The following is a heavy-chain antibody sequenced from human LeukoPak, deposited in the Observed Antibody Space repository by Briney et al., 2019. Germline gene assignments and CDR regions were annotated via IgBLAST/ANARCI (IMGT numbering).Heavy chain of an antibody. J-gene: IGHJ4*02. CDR3: AKHYGSGTYYNYFTY. D-gene: IGHD3-10*01. V-gene: IGHV3-23*01. CDR2: ISGSGGST. CDR1: GFTVISNY. Sequence: GGSLRLSCAASGFTVISNYMSWVRQAPGKGLEWVSAISGSGGSTYYADSVKGRFTISRGNSENTLFLQMSSLRAEDTATYYCAKHYGSGTYYNYFTYCGQGTLVSVSS.